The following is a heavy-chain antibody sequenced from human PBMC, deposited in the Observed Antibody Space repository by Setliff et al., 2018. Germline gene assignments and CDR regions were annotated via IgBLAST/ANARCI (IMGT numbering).Heavy chain of an antibody. V-gene: IGHV4-61*08. Sequence: PSETLSLTCTVSGGSISSGGYYWSWIRQHPGKGLEWIGYIYYSGSTNYNPSLKSRVTISVDTSKNQFSLKLSSVTAADTAVYYCARDLPKYSSSSVDNYFDYWGQGTLVTVSS. D-gene: IGHD6-6*01. CDR3: ARDLPKYSSSSVDNYFDY. CDR2: IYYSGST. CDR1: GGSISSGGYY. J-gene: IGHJ4*02.